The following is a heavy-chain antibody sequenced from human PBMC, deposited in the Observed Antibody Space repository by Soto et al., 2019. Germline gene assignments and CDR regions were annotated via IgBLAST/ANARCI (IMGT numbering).Heavy chain of an antibody. CDR1: GYTFTGYY. D-gene: IGHD6-13*01. V-gene: IGHV1-2*04. J-gene: IGHJ6*02. CDR3: ARINSSSWYGDYYYYGMDV. CDR2: INPNSGGT. Sequence: ASVKVSCKASGYTFTGYYMHWVRQAPGQGLEWMGWINPNSGGTNYAQKFQGWVTMTRDTSISTAYMELSRLRSDDTAVYYCARINSSSWYGDYYYYGMDVWGQGTTVTVSS.